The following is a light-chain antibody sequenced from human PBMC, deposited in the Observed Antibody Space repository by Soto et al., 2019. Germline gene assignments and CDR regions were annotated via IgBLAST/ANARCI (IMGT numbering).Light chain of an antibody. V-gene: IGKV3-15*01. J-gene: IGKJ1*01. CDR3: QQYNNCPRT. CDR2: GAS. Sequence: EIVLTHSPATLSVSPWEVATLSCWASQSVGSNLAWYQQRPGQAPRLLIYGASTRATGIPARFSGSGSGTDFIPTISSLQSEDSAVYYCQQYNNCPRTFGQGTKVDIK. CDR1: QSVGSN.